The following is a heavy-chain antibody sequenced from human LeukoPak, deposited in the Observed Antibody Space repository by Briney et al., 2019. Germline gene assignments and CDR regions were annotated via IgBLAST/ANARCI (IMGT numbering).Heavy chain of an antibody. CDR3: GRHANGDSSAAFDL. CDR1: GDSISDKYW. D-gene: IGHD2-8*01. V-gene: IGHV4-4*02. J-gene: IGHJ3*01. CDR2: VYRSGGT. Sequence: PSETLSLTCAVSGDSISDKYWWRWVRQFPDKGLEWIGEVYRSGGTSYNPSLKSRVTVSIDYSKNQFSLNLRSVTAADTAVYYCGRHANGDSSAAFDLWGQGIMVFVSS.